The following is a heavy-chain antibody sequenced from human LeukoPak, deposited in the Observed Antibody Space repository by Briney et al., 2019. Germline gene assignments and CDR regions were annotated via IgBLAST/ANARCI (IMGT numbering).Heavy chain of an antibody. CDR3: TKEKAVGIWYLDL. D-gene: IGHD6-19*01. Sequence: GGSLRLSCAASGLTFSNYAVSWVRQAPGKGLEWVSTISPSGDATFYADSVKGRLTVSRDNSKNTVFLQMNSLGADDTAIYYCTKEKAVGIWYLDLWGRGTLVTVSS. J-gene: IGHJ2*01. CDR1: GLTFSNYA. V-gene: IGHV3-23*01. CDR2: ISPSGDAT.